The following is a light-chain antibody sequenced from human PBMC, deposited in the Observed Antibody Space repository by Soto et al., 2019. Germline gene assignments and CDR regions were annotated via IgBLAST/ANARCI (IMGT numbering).Light chain of an antibody. CDR2: GAS. CDR3: HQYDNSPWT. J-gene: IGKJ1*01. V-gene: IGKV3-20*01. Sequence: EIVLTQSPDTLSLSPGERATLSCRASQTVNSRFLAWYQQKPGQAPRLLIYGASTRATGIPDRFSGSGSGTDFTLTISRLEPEDFAVYYCHQYDNSPWTFGQGTKVDIK. CDR1: QTVNSRF.